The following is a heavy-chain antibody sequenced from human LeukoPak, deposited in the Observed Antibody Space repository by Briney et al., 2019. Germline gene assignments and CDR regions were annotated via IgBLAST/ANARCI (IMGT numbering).Heavy chain of an antibody. CDR3: ARAGLNWNDVDYYYYYMDV. V-gene: IGHV4-59*12. Sequence: SETLSLTCTVSGGSIRSYYWTCGSISYSGSTNYNPSLKSRVTISVDTSKNQFSLKLSSVTAADTAVYYCARAGLNWNDVDYYYYYMDVWGKGTTVTVSS. CDR1: GGSIRSYY. CDR2: ISYSGST. J-gene: IGHJ6*03. D-gene: IGHD1-20*01.